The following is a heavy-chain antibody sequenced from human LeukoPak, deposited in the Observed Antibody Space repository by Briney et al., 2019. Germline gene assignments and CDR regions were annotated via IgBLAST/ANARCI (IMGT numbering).Heavy chain of an antibody. CDR3: ASFPSSGGYYNVAL. D-gene: IGHD3-10*01. CDR2: INPNSGGT. J-gene: IGHJ4*02. CDR1: GYTFTGYY. Sequence: GASVKVSCKASGYTFTGYYMHWVRQAPGQGLEWMGRINPNSGGTNYAQKFQGRVTMTRDTSISTAYMELSRLRSDDTAVYYCASFPSSGGYYNVALWGQGTLVTVSS. V-gene: IGHV1-2*06.